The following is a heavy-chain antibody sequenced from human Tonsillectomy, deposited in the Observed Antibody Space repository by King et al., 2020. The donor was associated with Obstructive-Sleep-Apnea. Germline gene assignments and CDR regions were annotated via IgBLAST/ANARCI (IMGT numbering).Heavy chain of an antibody. CDR1: GFTFSSYS. J-gene: IGHJ4*02. CDR2: ISSSGGTI. D-gene: IGHD3-9*01. V-gene: IGHV3-48*04. CDR3: ARDAARYFDWLISPFDY. Sequence: EVQLVESGGGLVQPGGSLRLSCAASGFTFSSYSMNWVRQAPGKGLEWISYISSSGGTIYYADSVKGRFTISRDNAKNSLYLQMNSLRAEDTAVYYCARDAARYFDWLISPFDYWGQGTLVTVSS.